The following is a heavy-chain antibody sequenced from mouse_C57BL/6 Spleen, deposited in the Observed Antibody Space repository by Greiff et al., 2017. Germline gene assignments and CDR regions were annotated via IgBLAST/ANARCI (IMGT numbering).Heavy chain of an antibody. CDR3: ARSGHYYGSSYGYFDV. CDR1: GYTFTSYW. D-gene: IGHD1-1*01. Sequence: QVQLKQPGAELVKPGASVKMSCKASGYTFTSYWITWVKQRPGQGLEWIGDIYPGSGSTNYNEKFKSKATLTVDTSSSTAYMQLSSLTSEDSAVYDCARSGHYYGSSYGYFDVWGTGTTVTVSS. V-gene: IGHV1-55*01. CDR2: IYPGSGST. J-gene: IGHJ1*03.